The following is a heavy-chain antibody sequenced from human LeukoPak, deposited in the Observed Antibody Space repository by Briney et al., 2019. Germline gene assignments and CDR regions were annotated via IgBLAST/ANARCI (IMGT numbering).Heavy chain of an antibody. CDR3: ARDQGDSSGYYEVDY. CDR1: GYTFTSYG. CDR2: ISAYNGNA. J-gene: IGHJ4*02. V-gene: IGHV1-18*01. Sequence: ALVKVSCKASGYTFTSYGISWVRQAPGQGLEWMGWISAYNGNANYAQKLQGRVTMTTDTSTSTAYMELRSLRSDDTAVYYCARDQGDSSGYYEVDYWGQGTLVTVSS. D-gene: IGHD3-22*01.